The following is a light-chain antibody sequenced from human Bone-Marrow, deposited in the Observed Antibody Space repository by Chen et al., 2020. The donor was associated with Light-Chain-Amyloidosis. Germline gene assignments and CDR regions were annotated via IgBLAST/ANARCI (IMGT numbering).Light chain of an antibody. Sequence: QSALTQPPSVAGSPGQPITISCTGTSSDVGSYNLVSWYQQHPGKAPKLMIYEGSKRPSGVSNRFSGSKSGNTASLTISGLQAEDEADYYCCSYAGSSTPVVFGGGTKLTVL. CDR1: SSDVGSYNL. J-gene: IGLJ2*01. V-gene: IGLV2-23*01. CDR2: EGS. CDR3: CSYAGSSTPVV.